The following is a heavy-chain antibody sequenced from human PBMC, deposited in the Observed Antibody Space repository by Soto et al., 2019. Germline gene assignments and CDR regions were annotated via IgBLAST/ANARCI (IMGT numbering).Heavy chain of an antibody. V-gene: IGHV4-39*01. CDR2: IYYSGST. CDR1: GGSISSSSYY. D-gene: IGHD5-18*01. Sequence: SETLSLTCTVSGGSISSSSYYWGWIRQPPGKGLEWIGSIYYSGSTYYNPSLKSRVTVSVDTSKNQFSLKLSSVTAADTAVYYCARHLKVDTAMVPYYYYYYMDVWGKGTTVTVSS. CDR3: ARHLKVDTAMVPYYYYYYMDV. J-gene: IGHJ6*03.